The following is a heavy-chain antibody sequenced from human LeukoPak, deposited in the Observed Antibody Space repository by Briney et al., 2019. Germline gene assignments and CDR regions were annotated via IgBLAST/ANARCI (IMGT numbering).Heavy chain of an antibody. Sequence: GESLKISCKGSGYSFTSYWIGWVRQMPGKGLEWMGITYPGDSDTRYSPSFQGQVTISADKSISTAYLQWSSLKASDTAMYYCARQSTYYGNYMDVWGKGTTVTISS. CDR1: GYSFTSYW. CDR3: ARQSTYYGNYMDV. D-gene: IGHD3-10*01. J-gene: IGHJ6*03. V-gene: IGHV5-51*01. CDR2: TYPGDSDT.